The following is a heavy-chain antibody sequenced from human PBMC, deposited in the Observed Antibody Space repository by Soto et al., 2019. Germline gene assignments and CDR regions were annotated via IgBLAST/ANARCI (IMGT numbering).Heavy chain of an antibody. CDR3: ALGGYCSGGGCLYQH. Sequence: VQLVESGGDLVQPGGSLRLSCAASGFTFSAYWMNWVRQVPGKGLEWVASMKPDGSDTFYAASVKGRFSISRDNAQRSLFLQMNDLRVDDTALYYCALGGYCSGGGCLYQHWGQGTPLTVSA. CDR1: GFTFSAYW. D-gene: IGHD2-15*01. J-gene: IGHJ1*01. CDR2: MKPDGSDT. V-gene: IGHV3-7*03.